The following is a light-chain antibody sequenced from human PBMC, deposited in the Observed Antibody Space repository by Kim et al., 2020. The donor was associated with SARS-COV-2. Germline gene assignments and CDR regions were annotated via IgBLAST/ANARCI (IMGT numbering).Light chain of an antibody. CDR1: SSDVGGYKY. CDR3: SSYTSSSTGV. CDR2: DVS. V-gene: IGLV2-14*03. J-gene: IGLJ1*01. Sequence: GQSITISCSGISSDVGGYKYVSWYQQPPGKAPKLMIYDVSNRPSGVSNRFSGSKSGNTASLTISGLQAEDEADYYCSSYTSSSTGVFGTGTKVTVL.